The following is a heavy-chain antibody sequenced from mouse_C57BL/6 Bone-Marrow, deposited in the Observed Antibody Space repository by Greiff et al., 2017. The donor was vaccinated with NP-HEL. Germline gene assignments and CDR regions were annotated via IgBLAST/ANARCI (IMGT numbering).Heavy chain of an antibody. CDR3: ATIYYGNYVFDY. V-gene: IGHV1-81*01. CDR2: IYPRSGNT. CDR1: GYTFTSYG. Sequence: QVQLQQSGAELARPGASVKLSCTASGYTFTSYGISWVKQRTGQGLEWIGEIYPRSGNTYYNEKFKGKATLTADKSSSTAYMELRSLTSEDSAVYFCATIYYGNYVFDYGGQGTTLTVSS. J-gene: IGHJ2*01. D-gene: IGHD2-1*01.